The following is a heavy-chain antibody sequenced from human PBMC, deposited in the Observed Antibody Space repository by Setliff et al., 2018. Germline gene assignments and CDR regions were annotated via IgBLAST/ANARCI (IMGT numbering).Heavy chain of an antibody. D-gene: IGHD2-15*01. CDR3: GRGFSRIEGWGNWFDP. CDR1: GGSVSNSGFF. J-gene: IGHJ5*02. CDR2: IYDSGSS. V-gene: IGHV4-39*01. Sequence: PSETLSLTCTVSGGSVSNSGFFWGWLRQAPGKGLEWIGNIYDSGSSNYNASLKSRLTITRDTSKNQISLKLTSVTAADTAVYYCGRGFSRIEGWGNWFDPWGQGILVTVSS.